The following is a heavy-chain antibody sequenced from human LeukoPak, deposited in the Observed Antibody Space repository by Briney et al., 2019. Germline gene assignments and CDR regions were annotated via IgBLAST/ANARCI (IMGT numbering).Heavy chain of an antibody. D-gene: IGHD3-10*01. CDR1: GYTFTSYD. CDR3: ARVPRESGAC. CDR2: MNPNSGYT. Sequence: ASVKVSCKASGYTFTSYDINWVRQATGQGLEWMGYMNPNSGYTAYAQKFQGRVTLTRNTSISTAYMELSSLGSEDTALYYCARVPRESGACWGQGTLVTVSS. V-gene: IGHV1-8*01. J-gene: IGHJ4*02.